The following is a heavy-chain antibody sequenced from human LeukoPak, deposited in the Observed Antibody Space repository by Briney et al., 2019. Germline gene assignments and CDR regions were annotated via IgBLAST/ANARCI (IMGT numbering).Heavy chain of an antibody. J-gene: IGHJ6*02. V-gene: IGHV3-66*04. CDR2: LYSRGDP. Sequence: GGSLRLSCTASGFTVGNNYMSWVRQAPGKGLEWVSVLYSRGDPYYADSVKGRFTISRDSSKNTLYLQMNSLRAEDTAVYYCTGHTHKGVWGQGTTVTVSS. CDR1: GFTVGNNY. CDR3: TGHTHKGV.